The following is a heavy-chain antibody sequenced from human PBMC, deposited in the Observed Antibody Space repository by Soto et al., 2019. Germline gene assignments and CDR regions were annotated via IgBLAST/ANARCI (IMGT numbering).Heavy chain of an antibody. Sequence: RQAPGKGLEWVSYISGSSRTIYYADSVKGRFTISRDNAKNSLYLQMNSLRADDTAVYFFARYLNVPRHVFDFWGQPSMV. V-gene: IGHV3-48*01. J-gene: IGHJ3*01. CDR3: ARYLNVPRHVFDF. D-gene: IGHD6-6*01. CDR2: ISGSSRTI.